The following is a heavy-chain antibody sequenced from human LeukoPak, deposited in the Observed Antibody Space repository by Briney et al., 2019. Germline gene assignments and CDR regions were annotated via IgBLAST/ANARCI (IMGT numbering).Heavy chain of an antibody. Sequence: GGSLRLSCEASGLTFNNYVMTWVRQAPGKGLERVSSISASAAMTYYVDSVKGRFTVSRDNSNNRLYLQMSGLTAADTAVYYCAKDRSIGTYYTFDHWGQGTLVTVSS. V-gene: IGHV3-23*01. J-gene: IGHJ4*02. D-gene: IGHD1-26*01. CDR3: AKDRSIGTYYTFDH. CDR1: GLTFNNYV. CDR2: ISASAAMT.